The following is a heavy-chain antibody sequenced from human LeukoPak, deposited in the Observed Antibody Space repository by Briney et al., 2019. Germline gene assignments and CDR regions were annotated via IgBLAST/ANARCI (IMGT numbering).Heavy chain of an antibody. J-gene: IGHJ4*02. V-gene: IGHV3-53*01. D-gene: IGHD2-21*02. CDR3: AKDEVTSGGGLAS. Sequence: GGSLRLSCAASGFTVSGTHMSWVRQAPGRGLEWVSAMYTGGTTYYADSVKGRFTISRDNSKNTLYLHMNSLRAEDTAVYYCAKDEVTSGGGLASWGQGTLVTVSS. CDR2: MYTGGTT. CDR1: GFTVSGTH.